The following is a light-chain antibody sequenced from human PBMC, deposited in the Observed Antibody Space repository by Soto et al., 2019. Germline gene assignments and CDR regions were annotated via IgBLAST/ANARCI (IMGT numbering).Light chain of an antibody. V-gene: IGKV3-20*01. CDR2: GVS. CDR1: QSVSSIY. CDR3: EQYGSSPRT. J-gene: IGKJ1*01. Sequence: EIVLTQSPGTLSLSPGERATLSCRASQSVSSIYFAWYQQNRGQAPRLLIYGVSSRATGIPDRFSGSGSGTDFTLTISRLEPEDSAVYYCEQYGSSPRTFGQGTKVDIK.